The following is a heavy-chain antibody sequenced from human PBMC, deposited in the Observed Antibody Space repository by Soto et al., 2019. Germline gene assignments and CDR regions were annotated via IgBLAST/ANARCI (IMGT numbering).Heavy chain of an antibody. V-gene: IGHV1-69*12. CDR3: ARDNTGLDY. J-gene: IGHJ4*02. Sequence: QVHLVQSGAEAKKPGSSVKVSCKASGGAFTSYSFHWVRQAPGQGLEWMGGIIPMSGTTNYALKFQGRVTMTADVPTNTAYIELSSLRPEDTAIYYCARDNTGLDYCRQGTLVTVSS. CDR1: GGAFTSYS. D-gene: IGHD1-1*01. CDR2: IIPMSGTT.